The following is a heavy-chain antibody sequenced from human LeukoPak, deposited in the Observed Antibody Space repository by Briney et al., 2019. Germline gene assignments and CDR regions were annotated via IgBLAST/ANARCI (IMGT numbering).Heavy chain of an antibody. CDR2: IIPIFGTA. CDR3: AREAGPSGYYYYYGMDV. CDR1: GGTFSSYA. V-gene: IGHV1-69*13. Sequence: GASVKVSCKASGGTFSSYAISWVRQAPGQGLEWMGGIIPIFGTANYAQKFQGRVTITADEPTSTAYMELSSLRSEDTAVYYCAREAGPSGYYYYYGMDVWGQGSTVTVSS. J-gene: IGHJ6*02. D-gene: IGHD3-3*01.